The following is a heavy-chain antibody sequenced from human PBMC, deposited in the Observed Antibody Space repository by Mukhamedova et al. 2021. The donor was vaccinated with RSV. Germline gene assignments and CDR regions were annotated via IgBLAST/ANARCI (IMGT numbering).Heavy chain of an antibody. V-gene: IGHV1-18*01. J-gene: IGHJ3*02. Sequence: GLEWMGWISAYNGNTNYAQKLQGRVTMTTDTSTSTAYMELRSLRSDDTAVYYCARVDQGAFDIWGQGTMVTGSS. CDR2: ISAYNGNT. CDR3: ARVDQGAFDI.